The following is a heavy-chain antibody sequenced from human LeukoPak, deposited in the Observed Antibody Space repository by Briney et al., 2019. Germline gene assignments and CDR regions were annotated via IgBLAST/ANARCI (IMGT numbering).Heavy chain of an antibody. D-gene: IGHD3-10*01. CDR3: ARDYYYGSGSYYNDLYYYYYYGMDV. CDR1: GDTFTSYG. CDR2: ISAYNGNT. V-gene: IGHV1-18*01. Sequence: ASVKVSCKASGDTFTSYGISWVRQAPGQGLEWMGWISAYNGNTNYAQKLQGRVTMTTDTSTSTAYMELRSLRSDDTAVYYCARDYYYGSGSYYNDLYYYYYYGMDVWGQGTTVTVSS. J-gene: IGHJ6*02.